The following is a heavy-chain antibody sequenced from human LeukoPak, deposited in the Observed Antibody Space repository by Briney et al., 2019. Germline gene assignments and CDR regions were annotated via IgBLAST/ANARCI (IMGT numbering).Heavy chain of an antibody. J-gene: IGHJ6*02. V-gene: IGHV3-53*01. CDR1: EFTFSSYS. CDR2: IYSSGST. Sequence: GGSLRLSCAASEFTFSSYSMSWVRQAPGKGLEWVSVIYSSGSTYYADSVKGRFTISRDNSKNTLYLQMSSLRAEDTAVYYCAREKLLWFGEVLPYGMDVWGQGTTVTVSS. D-gene: IGHD3-10*01. CDR3: AREKLLWFGEVLPYGMDV.